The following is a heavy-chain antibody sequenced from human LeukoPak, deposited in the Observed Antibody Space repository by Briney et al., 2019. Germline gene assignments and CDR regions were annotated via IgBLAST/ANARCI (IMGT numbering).Heavy chain of an antibody. J-gene: IGHJ4*02. CDR3: ARIGAVPRTSFFDY. V-gene: IGHV4-34*01. Sequence: SETLSLTCAVYGGSFSGYYWSWIRQPPGKGLEWIGEINHSGRTNYNPSLKSRVTISVDTSKNQFSLKLSSVTAADTAVYYCARIGAVPRTSFFDYWGQGTLVTVSS. D-gene: IGHD3-10*01. CDR2: INHSGRT. CDR1: GGSFSGYY.